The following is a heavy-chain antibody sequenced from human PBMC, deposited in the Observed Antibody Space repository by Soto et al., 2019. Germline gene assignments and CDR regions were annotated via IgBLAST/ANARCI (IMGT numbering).Heavy chain of an antibody. CDR2: IWHDGSDK. CDR3: VXEAIXXXXXPHNWVDS. V-gene: IGHV3-33*01. Sequence: QVQLVESGGGVVQPGTSLRLSCAASGFTFSSYGMHWVRQAPGKGLEWVAVIWHDGSDKYYVDSVKGRFTISRDNSKNTLDLXMNSLXXXXXXXXYCVXEAIXXXXXPHNWVDSWGQGTLVTVSS. CDR1: GFTFSSYG. J-gene: IGHJ5*01. D-gene: IGHD2-21*02.